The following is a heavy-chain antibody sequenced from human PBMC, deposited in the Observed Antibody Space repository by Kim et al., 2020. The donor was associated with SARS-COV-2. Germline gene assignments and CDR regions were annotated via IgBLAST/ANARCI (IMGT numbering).Heavy chain of an antibody. D-gene: IGHD3-22*01. Sequence: ASVKVSCKASGYTFTGYYMHWVRQAPGQGLEWMGWINPNSGGTYYAQKFQGRVTMTRDTSISTAYMELSRLRSDDTAVYYCETYYYDRNDAFDIWGQGTMVTVSS. CDR2: INPNSGGT. V-gene: IGHV1-2*02. CDR1: GYTFTGYY. CDR3: ETYYYDRNDAFDI. J-gene: IGHJ3*02.